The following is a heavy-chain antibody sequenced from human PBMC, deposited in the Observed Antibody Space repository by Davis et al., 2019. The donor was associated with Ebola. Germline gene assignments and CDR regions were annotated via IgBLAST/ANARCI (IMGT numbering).Heavy chain of an antibody. CDR1: GGSISSYY. CDR2: IYTSGST. CDR3: ARVKQWLAYYFDY. D-gene: IGHD6-19*01. J-gene: IGHJ4*02. V-gene: IGHV4-4*07. Sequence: PGGSLRLSCTVSGGSISSYYWSWIRQPAGKGLEWIGRIYTSGSTNYNPSLKSRVTMSVDTSKNQFSLKLSSVTAADTAVYYCARVKQWLAYYFDYWGQGTLVTVSS.